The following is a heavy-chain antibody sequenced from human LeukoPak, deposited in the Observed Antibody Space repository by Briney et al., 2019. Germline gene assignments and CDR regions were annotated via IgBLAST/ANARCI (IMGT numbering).Heavy chain of an antibody. CDR3: ARGRPPPRGYSYGPFDY. J-gene: IGHJ4*02. D-gene: IGHD5-18*01. CDR1: GGSFSGYY. Sequence: SETLSLTCAVYGGSFSGYYWSWIRQPPGTGLEWIGEINHSGSTNYNPSLKSRVTISVDTSKNQFSLKLSSVTAADTAVYYCARGRPPPRGYSYGPFDYWGQGTLVTVSS. CDR2: INHSGST. V-gene: IGHV4-34*01.